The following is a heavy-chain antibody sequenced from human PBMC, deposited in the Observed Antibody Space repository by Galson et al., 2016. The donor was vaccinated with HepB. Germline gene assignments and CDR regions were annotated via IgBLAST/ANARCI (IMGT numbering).Heavy chain of an antibody. J-gene: IGHJ6*02. CDR2: IYSGGTT. CDR3: VRDGEWFPGMGDV. V-gene: IGHV3-53*01. D-gene: IGHD3-3*01. CDR1: GFIVSTDY. Sequence: SLRLSCAASGFIVSTDYMSWVRQAPGKGLEWVSIIYSGGTTYYADSVKGRFTMSRDNARTSLYLQMNSLRDEDTAVYYCVRDGEWFPGMGDVWGQGTTVTVSS.